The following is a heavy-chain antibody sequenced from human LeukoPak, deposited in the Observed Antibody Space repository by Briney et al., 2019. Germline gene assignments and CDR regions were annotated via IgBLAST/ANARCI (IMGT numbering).Heavy chain of an antibody. CDR2: IYYSGRT. V-gene: IGHV4-59*08. J-gene: IGHJ4*02. CDR1: GGSISSYY. Sequence: PSETLSLTCTVSGGSISSYYWSWIRQLPGKGLEWIGYIYYSGRTNYNPSLKSRVTISVDTSKNQFSLKLSSVTAADTAVYYCARRGSSSWRFDSWGQGTLVTVSS. CDR3: ARRGSSSWRFDS. D-gene: IGHD6-13*01.